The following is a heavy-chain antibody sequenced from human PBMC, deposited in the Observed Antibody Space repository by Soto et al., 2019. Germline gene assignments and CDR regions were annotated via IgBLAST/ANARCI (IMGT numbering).Heavy chain of an antibody. D-gene: IGHD2-15*01. CDR1: GGSVSSSGYY. J-gene: IGHJ6*04. Sequence: SETLSLTCTVSGGSVSSSGYYWGWIRQPPGKGLEWIGNIYYSGRTFYNPSLKSRVTMSVGTSKNQFSLKLSSVTAADTAVHYCATQESSSAVYSFGMDVWGAGTTVTDSS. CDR2: IYYSGRT. V-gene: IGHV4-39*01. CDR3: ATQESSSAVYSFGMDV.